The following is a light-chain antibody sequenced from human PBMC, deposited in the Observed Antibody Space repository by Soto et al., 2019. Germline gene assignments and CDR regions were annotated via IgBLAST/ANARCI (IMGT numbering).Light chain of an antibody. CDR3: QQYNYWPPLT. J-gene: IGKJ4*01. V-gene: IGKV3-15*01. CDR1: QSVNSN. Sequence: EIVMTQSPATLSVSPGERATLSCRASQSVNSNLAWYRQKPGQAPRLLISDASTRATGVPARFSGSGSGTEGTLTISSLQSEDSGIYYCQQYNYWPPLTFGGGTQVEIK. CDR2: DAS.